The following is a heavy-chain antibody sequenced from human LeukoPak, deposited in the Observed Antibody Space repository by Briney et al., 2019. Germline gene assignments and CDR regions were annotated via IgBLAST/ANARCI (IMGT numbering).Heavy chain of an antibody. Sequence: ASVKVSCKASGYTFTGYYMHWVRQAPGQGIEWMGWINPNSGGTNYAQKLRGRVTMTTDTSTSTAYMELRSLRSDDTAVYYCARDLGAFDIWGQGTMVTVSS. CDR3: ARDLGAFDI. J-gene: IGHJ3*02. CDR1: GYTFTGYY. CDR2: INPNSGGT. V-gene: IGHV1-2*02.